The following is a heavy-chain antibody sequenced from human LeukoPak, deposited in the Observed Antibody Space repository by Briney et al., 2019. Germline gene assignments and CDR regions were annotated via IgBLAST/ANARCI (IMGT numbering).Heavy chain of an antibody. Sequence: TGGSLRLSCAASGFTFSSYAIHWVRQAPGKGLEWVAVIPYDGSNKYYAGSVKGRFTISRDNSKNTLYLQMNSLRGEDTAVYYCARDLRTGSYLDYWGQGTLVTVSS. CDR1: GFTFSSYA. D-gene: IGHD3/OR15-3a*01. CDR2: IPYDGSNK. J-gene: IGHJ4*02. V-gene: IGHV3-30*01. CDR3: ARDLRTGSYLDY.